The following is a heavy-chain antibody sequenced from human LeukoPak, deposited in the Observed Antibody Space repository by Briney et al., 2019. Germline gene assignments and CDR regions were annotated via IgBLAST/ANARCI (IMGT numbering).Heavy chain of an antibody. D-gene: IGHD6-13*01. V-gene: IGHV3-7*01. CDR1: GFTFSSYW. CDR3: ARFSSSWYFSTTDAFDI. Sequence: PGGSLRLSCAASGFTFSSYWMSWVRQAPGKGLEWVASIKQDGSEKYYVDSVKGRFTISRDNAKNSLYLQMNSLRAEDTAVYYCARFSSSWYFSTTDAFDIWGQGTMVTVSS. CDR2: IKQDGSEK. J-gene: IGHJ3*02.